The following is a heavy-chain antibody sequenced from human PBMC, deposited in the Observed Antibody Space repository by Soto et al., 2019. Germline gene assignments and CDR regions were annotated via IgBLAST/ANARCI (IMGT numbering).Heavy chain of an antibody. Sequence: SETLSLTCSVSGDSISTVDYFWAWIRQPPGQALEYIGYIYKSTTTYYNPSFESRVAISLDTSKSQFSLTVTSVTAADTAVYFCAGMPYTSGLRFDPWGPGTLVTVSS. CDR3: AGMPYTSGLRFDP. CDR1: GDSISTVDYF. J-gene: IGHJ5*02. V-gene: IGHV4-30-4*01. D-gene: IGHD6-19*01. CDR2: IYKSTTT.